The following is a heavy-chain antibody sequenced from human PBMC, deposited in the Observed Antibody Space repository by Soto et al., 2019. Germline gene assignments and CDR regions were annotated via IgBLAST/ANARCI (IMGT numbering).Heavy chain of an antibody. J-gene: IGHJ4*02. V-gene: IGHV5-51*01. Sequence: GESLKISCKGSGYRFTSYWIGWVRQMPGKGPEWMGIIYPLDSDNRYSPSFEGQVTMSVDKSISTAYLQWSSLKASDTAMYYCARHESSDYAPFDYWGQGTLVTVSS. CDR1: GYRFTSYW. CDR2: IYPLDSDN. D-gene: IGHD5-12*01. CDR3: ARHESSDYAPFDY.